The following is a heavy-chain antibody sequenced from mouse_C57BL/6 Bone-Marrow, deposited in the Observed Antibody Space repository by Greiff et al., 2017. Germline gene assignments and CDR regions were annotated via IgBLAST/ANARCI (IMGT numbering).Heavy chain of an antibody. CDR3: ARGGWLLRGGFAY. Sequence: EVKLMESGPGLVKPSQSLSLTCSVTGYSITSGYYWNWIRQFPGNKLEWMGYISYDGSNNYNPSLKNRISITRDTSKNQFFLKLNSVTTEDTATDYCARGGWLLRGGFAYWGQGTLVTVSA. CDR2: ISYDGSN. CDR1: GYSITSGYY. V-gene: IGHV3-6*01. J-gene: IGHJ3*01. D-gene: IGHD2-3*01.